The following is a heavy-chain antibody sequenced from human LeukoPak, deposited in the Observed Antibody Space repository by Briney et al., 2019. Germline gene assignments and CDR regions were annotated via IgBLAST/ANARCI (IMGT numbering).Heavy chain of an antibody. CDR3: ARHWDYDGSPHDAFDV. CDR1: GVSISSYY. CDR2: LHYSGST. V-gene: IGHV4-59*08. J-gene: IGHJ3*01. D-gene: IGHD3-22*01. Sequence: PSETLSLTCTVSGVSISSYYWSWIRQPPGKGLVWIAFLHYSGSTNGNPSLKSRVTTSLDTSKNQVFLELTSVTAADTAVYYCARHWDYDGSPHDAFDVWGQGTMVTVSS.